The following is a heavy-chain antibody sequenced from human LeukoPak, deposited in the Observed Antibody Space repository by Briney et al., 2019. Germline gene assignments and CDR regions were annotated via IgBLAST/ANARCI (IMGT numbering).Heavy chain of an antibody. CDR2: INQDGSEK. CDR1: GFTFSSDW. CDR3: ARAEK. Sequence: GGSLRLSCAASGFTFSSDWMSWVRQAPGKGLECVANINQDGSEKYYVDSVKGRFTISRDNAKNSLFLQMNSLRAEDTAVYYCARAEKWGQGTLVTVSS. V-gene: IGHV3-7*01. J-gene: IGHJ4*02.